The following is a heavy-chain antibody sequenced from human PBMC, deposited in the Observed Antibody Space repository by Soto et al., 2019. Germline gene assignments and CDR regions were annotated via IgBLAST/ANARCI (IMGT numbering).Heavy chain of an antibody. CDR1: SGSISSGGYY. J-gene: IGHJ4*02. D-gene: IGHD5-18*01. Sequence: SETLSLTCTVSSGSISSGGYYWSWIRQHPGEGLEWIGYIYFSGRTYYNPSLKSRASISVDTSKNQFSLKLSSVTAADTAVYYCARSISYGSLDYWGQGTLVTVSS. CDR2: IYFSGRT. CDR3: ARSISYGSLDY. V-gene: IGHV4-31*03.